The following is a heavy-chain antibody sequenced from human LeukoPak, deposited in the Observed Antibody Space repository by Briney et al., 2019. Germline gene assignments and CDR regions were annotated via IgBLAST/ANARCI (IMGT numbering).Heavy chain of an antibody. CDR3: AKGDWFDP. CDR1: GFTFSSYS. V-gene: IGHV3-48*04. J-gene: IGHJ5*02. CDR2: ISSTSNTI. Sequence: GALRLSCAASGFTFSSYSMNWVRQTPEKGLEWVSYISSTSNTIYYAGSVKGRFTLSRDNAKNSVYLQMNSLRAEDTGVYYCAKGDWFDPWGQGTLVTVSS.